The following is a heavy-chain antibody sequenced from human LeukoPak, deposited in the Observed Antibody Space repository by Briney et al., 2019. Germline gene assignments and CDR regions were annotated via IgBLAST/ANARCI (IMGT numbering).Heavy chain of an antibody. CDR3: ARVGYHYNSSGFYLYYFDS. V-gene: IGHV3-21*01. J-gene: IGHJ4*02. D-gene: IGHD3-22*01. Sequence: GGSLRLSCAASGFTFSSYSMNWVRQAPGKGLEWVSSISSSSSYIYYADSVKGRFTISRDNAKNTLYLQMNSLRAEDTAVYYCARVGYHYNSSGFYLYYFDSWGQGTLVTVSS. CDR1: GFTFSSYS. CDR2: ISSSSSYI.